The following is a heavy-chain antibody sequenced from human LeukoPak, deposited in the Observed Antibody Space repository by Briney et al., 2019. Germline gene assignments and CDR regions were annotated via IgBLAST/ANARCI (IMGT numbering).Heavy chain of an antibody. CDR3: ASLGQADY. Sequence: SETLSLTCTVSGGSISSGSYYWSWIRQPAGKGLEWIGRIYTSGSTNYNPSLKSRVTISVDTSKNQLSLKLSSVTAADTAVYYCASLGQADYWGQGTLVTVSS. J-gene: IGHJ4*02. CDR2: IYTSGST. V-gene: IGHV4-61*02. CDR1: GGSISSGSYY.